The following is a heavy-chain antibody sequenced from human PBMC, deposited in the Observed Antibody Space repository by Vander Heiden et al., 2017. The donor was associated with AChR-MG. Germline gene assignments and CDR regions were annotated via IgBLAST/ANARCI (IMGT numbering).Heavy chain of an antibody. CDR2: INHSGST. Sequence: QVQLQPWGAGLLKPSETLSLTCAVYGGSFSGYYWSWIRQPPGKGLEWIGEINHSGSTNYNPSLKSRVTISVDTSKNQFSLKLSSVTAADTAVYYCARVKGSYGFLNWFDPWGQGTLVTVSS. V-gene: IGHV4-34*01. D-gene: IGHD5-18*01. J-gene: IGHJ5*02. CDR1: GGSFSGYY. CDR3: ARVKGSYGFLNWFDP.